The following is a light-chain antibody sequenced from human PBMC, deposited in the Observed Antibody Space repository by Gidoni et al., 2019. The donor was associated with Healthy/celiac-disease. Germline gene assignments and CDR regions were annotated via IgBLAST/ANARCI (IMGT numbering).Light chain of an antibody. CDR1: QSLLHSNGYNY. CDR2: LGS. J-gene: IGKJ1*01. V-gene: IGKV2-28*01. Sequence: DIVMTPSPLSLPVTPGEPASISCRSSQSLLHSNGYNYLDWYLQKPGQSPQLLIYLGSNRASGVPDRLSGSGAGTDFTLKISRVEAEDVGVYYCMQALQTPTFXXXTKVEIK. CDR3: MQALQTPT.